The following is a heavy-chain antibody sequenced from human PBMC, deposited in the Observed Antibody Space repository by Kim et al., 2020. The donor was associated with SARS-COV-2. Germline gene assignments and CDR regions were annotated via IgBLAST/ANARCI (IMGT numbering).Heavy chain of an antibody. CDR1: GFTFSSYG. D-gene: IGHD2-8*01. CDR2: ISGNGGST. CDR3: ANLFVLMVYGFDF. J-gene: IGHJ4*02. Sequence: GGSLRLSCAASGFTFSSYGMSWVRQAPGKGLEWVSAISGNGGSTYYTDSVKGRFTISRDNSKNTLYLQMNSLTAEDTALYYCANLFVLMVYGFDFWGQGTLVTVSS. V-gene: IGHV3-23*01.